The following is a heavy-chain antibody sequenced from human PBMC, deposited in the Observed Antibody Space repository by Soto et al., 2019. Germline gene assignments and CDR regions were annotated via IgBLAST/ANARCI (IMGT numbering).Heavy chain of an antibody. V-gene: IGHV1-18*01. J-gene: IGHJ5*02. D-gene: IGHD3-10*01. CDR2: ISAYNGNT. CDR1: GYTFTSYG. Sequence: ASVKVSCKASGYTFTSYGISWVRQAPGQGLEWMGWISAYNGNTNYAQKLQGRVTMTTDTSTSTAYMELRSLRSDDTAVYYCARGAPSYGSGSYPIPNWFDPWGQGTLVTVSS. CDR3: ARGAPSYGSGSYPIPNWFDP.